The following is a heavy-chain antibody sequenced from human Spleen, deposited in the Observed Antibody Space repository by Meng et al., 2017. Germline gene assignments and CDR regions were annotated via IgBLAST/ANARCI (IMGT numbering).Heavy chain of an antibody. D-gene: IGHD3-22*01. CDR2: ISYGGSNK. CDR1: GFTFSSYA. V-gene: IGHV3-30*04. Sequence: GGSLRLSCAASGFTFSSYAMHWVRQAPGKGLEWVAVISYGGSNKYYADSVKGRFTISRDNSKNTLYLKMNSMRAEDTAVYYCARLGYDSSYDYWGQGTLVTVSS. CDR3: ARLGYDSSYDY. J-gene: IGHJ4*02.